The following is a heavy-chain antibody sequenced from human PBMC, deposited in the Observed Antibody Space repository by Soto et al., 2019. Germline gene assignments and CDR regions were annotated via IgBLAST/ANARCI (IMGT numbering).Heavy chain of an antibody. J-gene: IGHJ4*02. D-gene: IGHD3-22*01. CDR1: GYTFTSYY. CDR2: INPSGGST. Sequence: RASVKVSCKASGYTFTSYYMHWVRQAPGQGLEWMGIINPSGGSTSYAQKFQGRVTMTRDTSTSTVYMELSSLRSEDTAVYYCARSIHLRGYYDSSGYYYHRPFDYWGQGTLVTVSS. CDR3: ARSIHLRGYYDSSGYYYHRPFDY. V-gene: IGHV1-46*01.